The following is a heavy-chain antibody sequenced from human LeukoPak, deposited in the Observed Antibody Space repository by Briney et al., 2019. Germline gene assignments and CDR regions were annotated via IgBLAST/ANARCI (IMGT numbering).Heavy chain of an antibody. V-gene: IGHV3-23*01. D-gene: IGHD1-26*01. J-gene: IGHJ6*03. CDR3: AKRARGSGSYNYYYYYMDV. CDR1: GFIFSNYG. Sequence: PGGSLRLSCAASGFIFSNYGINWVRQAPGKGLEWVSAISGSGGSTYYADSVKGRFTISRDNSKNTLYLQMNSLRAEDTAVYYCAKRARGSGSYNYYYYYMDVWGKGTTVTVSS. CDR2: ISGSGGST.